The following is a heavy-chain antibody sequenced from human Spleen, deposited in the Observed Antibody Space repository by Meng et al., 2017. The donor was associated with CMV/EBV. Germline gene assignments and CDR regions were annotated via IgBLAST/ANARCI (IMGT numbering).Heavy chain of an antibody. D-gene: IGHD3-16*01. CDR1: GGSISSSSYY. Sequence: SETLSLTCTVSGGSISSSSYYWGWIRQPPGKGLEWIGSIYYSGSTYYNPSLKSRVTISVDTSKNQFSLKLSSVTAADTAVYYCARVQGVRRFDYWGQGTLVTVSS. V-gene: IGHV4-39*07. J-gene: IGHJ4*02. CDR2: IYYSGST. CDR3: ARVQGVRRFDY.